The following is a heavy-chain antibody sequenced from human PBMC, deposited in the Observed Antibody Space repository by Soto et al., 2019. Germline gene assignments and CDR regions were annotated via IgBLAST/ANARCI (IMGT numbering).Heavy chain of an antibody. CDR2: IWYDGSNK. V-gene: IGHV3-33*01. D-gene: IGHD3-3*01. CDR1: GFTFSSYG. CDR3: ARGVVSSKQGKDYFDY. Sequence: HVQLVESGGGVVQPGRSLRLSCAASGFTFSSYGMHWVRQAPGKGLEWVAVIWYDGSNKYYADSVKGRFTISRDNSKNTLYLQMNSLRAEDTAVYYCARGVVSSKQGKDYFDYWGQGTLVTVSS. J-gene: IGHJ4*02.